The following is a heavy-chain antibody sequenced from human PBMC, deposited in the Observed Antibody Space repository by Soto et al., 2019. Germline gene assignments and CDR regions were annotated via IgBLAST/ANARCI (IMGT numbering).Heavy chain of an antibody. CDR2: IYYSGST. V-gene: IGHV4-31*03. CDR1: GGSISSGGYY. D-gene: IGHD5-12*01. CDR3: ATIDVDIVATIPTSTGYGMDV. Sequence: QVQLQESGPGLVKPSQTLSLTCTVSGGSISSGGYYWSWIRQHPGKGLEWIGYIYYSGSTYYNPSLKSRVTISVDTSKNQFSLKLSSVTAADTAVYYCATIDVDIVATIPTSTGYGMDVWGQGTTVTVSS. J-gene: IGHJ6*02.